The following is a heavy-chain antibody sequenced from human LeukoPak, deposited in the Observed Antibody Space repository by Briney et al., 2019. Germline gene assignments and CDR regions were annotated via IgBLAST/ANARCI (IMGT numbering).Heavy chain of an antibody. CDR3: ARGYCSSTTCLGYYYGMDV. CDR1: GYTFTSYG. J-gene: IGHJ6*02. D-gene: IGHD2-2*01. CDR2: ISAYNSNT. Sequence: ASVKVSCKASGYTFTSYGISWVRQAPGQGLEWMGWISAYNSNTNYAQKLQGRVTMTTDTSTSTAYMELRSLRSDDTAVYYCARGYCSSTTCLGYYYGMDVWGQGTTVTVS. V-gene: IGHV1-18*01.